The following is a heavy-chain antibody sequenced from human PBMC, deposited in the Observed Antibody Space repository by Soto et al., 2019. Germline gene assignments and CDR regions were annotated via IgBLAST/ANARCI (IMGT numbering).Heavy chain of an antibody. J-gene: IGHJ4*02. CDR1: GGSISSGGYY. CDR3: ARVGYSNNIDY. CDR2: IYYSGST. Sequence: PSETLSLTCTVSGGSISSGGYYWSWIRQHPGKGLEWIGYIYYSGSTYYNPSLKSRVTISVDTSKNQFSLKLSSVTAADTAVYYCARVGYSNNIDYWGQGTLVTVSS. D-gene: IGHD4-4*01. V-gene: IGHV4-31*03.